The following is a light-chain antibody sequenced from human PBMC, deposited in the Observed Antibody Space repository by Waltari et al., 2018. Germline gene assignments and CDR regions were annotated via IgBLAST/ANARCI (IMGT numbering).Light chain of an antibody. V-gene: IGKV1-5*03. CDR1: QRIGSW. Sequence: RGTIICRARQRIGSWLDVYTQKPGTAPKLLIYKASTLESGVPSRFSGSGSGTEFTLTINSLQPDDFATYYCQQYNGYWTFGQGTKVEIK. CDR3: QQYNGYWT. J-gene: IGKJ1*01. CDR2: KAS.